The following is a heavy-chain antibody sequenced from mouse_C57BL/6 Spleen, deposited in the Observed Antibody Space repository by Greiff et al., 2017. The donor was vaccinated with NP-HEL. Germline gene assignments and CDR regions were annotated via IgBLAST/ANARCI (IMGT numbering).Heavy chain of an antibody. V-gene: IGHV2-5*01. CDR1: GFSLTSYG. D-gene: IGHD2-12*01. Sequence: VKLMESGPGLVQPSQSLSITCTVSGFSLTSYGVHWVRQSPGKGLEWLGVIWRGGSTDYNAAFMSRLSITKDNSKSQVFFKMNSLQADDTAIYYCAKNYDDGLYYFDYWGQGTTLTVSS. CDR3: AKNYDDGLYYFDY. CDR2: IWRGGST. J-gene: IGHJ2*01.